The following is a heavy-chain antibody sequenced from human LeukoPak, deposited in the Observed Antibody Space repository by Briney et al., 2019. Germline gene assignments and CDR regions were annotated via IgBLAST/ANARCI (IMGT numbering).Heavy chain of an antibody. CDR3: ATASGTYTSTY. CDR1: GFTFRNYG. Sequence: GGSLRLSCAASGFTFRNYGMHWVRQAPGKGLEWVAVIWYDGSNKYYADSVKGRFTISRDNSKNTLYLQVNSLRAEDTAVYYCATASGTYTSTYWGQGTLVTVSS. V-gene: IGHV3-33*01. J-gene: IGHJ4*02. CDR2: IWYDGSNK. D-gene: IGHD1-26*01.